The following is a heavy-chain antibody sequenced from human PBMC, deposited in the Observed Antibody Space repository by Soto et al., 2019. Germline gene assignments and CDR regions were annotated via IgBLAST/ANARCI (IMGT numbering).Heavy chain of an antibody. V-gene: IGHV4-38-2*01. J-gene: IGHJ4*02. Sequence: PXETLSLTCVVSGYSISSGYYCCCIRQPPGKGLEWIGNIYHSGSTYYNPSLKSRVTISVDTSKNQFSLKLLSVTAADTALYYCARAKADTTLVVNPTYYFDYWGQGTLVTVSS. D-gene: IGHD5-18*01. CDR2: IYHSGST. CDR3: ARAKADTTLVVNPTYYFDY. CDR1: GYSISSGYY.